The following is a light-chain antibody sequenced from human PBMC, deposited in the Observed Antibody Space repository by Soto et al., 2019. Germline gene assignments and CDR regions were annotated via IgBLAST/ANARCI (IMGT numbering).Light chain of an antibody. CDR1: QTVTSY. CDR3: QQYGYSPRT. CDR2: GAS. V-gene: IGKV3-20*01. J-gene: IGKJ1*01. Sequence: EIVLTQSPGTLSLSPGETATLSCRASQTVTSYFAWYQQKPGQAPRLLIYGASSRATGIPDRFSGSGSGTIFTLAISGLEPEDFAVNYCQQYGYSPRTCGQGTKV.